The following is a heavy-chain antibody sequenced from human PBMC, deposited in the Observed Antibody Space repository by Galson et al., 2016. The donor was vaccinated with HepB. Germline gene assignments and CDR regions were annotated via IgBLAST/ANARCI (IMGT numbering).Heavy chain of an antibody. CDR1: GFTVRSNY. V-gene: IGHV3-53*01. J-gene: IGHJ4*02. D-gene: IGHD3-3*01. CDR3: ARSYYDFWSGLGY. Sequence: SLRLSCAASGFTVRSNYMTWVRQAPGQGLEWVSVIYSGSYTYYADSVKGRFTISRDDSKNTVYLQMNSLRAEDTAVYYCARSYYDFWSGLGYWGQGTLVTVSS. CDR2: IYSGSYT.